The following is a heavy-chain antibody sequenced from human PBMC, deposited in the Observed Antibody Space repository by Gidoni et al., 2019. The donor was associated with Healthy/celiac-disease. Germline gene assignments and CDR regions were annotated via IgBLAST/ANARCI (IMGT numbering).Heavy chain of an antibody. D-gene: IGHD1-26*01. CDR2: IKSDGSST. J-gene: IGHJ4*02. CDR3: ARDEGYSGSPPGDY. Sequence: EVQLVESGGGLVQTGGSLRLSCSASGFTFSSYWMHWVGQAPGKGLVWVSRIKSDGSSTSYADSVKGRFTISRDNAKNTLYLQMNSLRAEDTAVYYCARDEGYSGSPPGDYWGQGTLVTVSS. V-gene: IGHV3-74*01. CDR1: GFTFSSYW.